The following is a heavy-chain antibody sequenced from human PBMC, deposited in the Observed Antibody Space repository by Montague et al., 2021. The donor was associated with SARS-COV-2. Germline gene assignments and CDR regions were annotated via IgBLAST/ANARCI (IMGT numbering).Heavy chain of an antibody. J-gene: IGHJ4*02. D-gene: IGHD3/OR15-3a*01. CDR2: SNENGTT. Sequence: SETLSLTCAVYGGSFSGFYWSWIRQAPGEGLERIGESNENGTTNSNPSLTSRVTTSVDTSKKQFSLKLSSVTAADTAIYYCARTWTGIKMGTLLDYWGPGTQVTVSP. CDR3: ARTWTGIKMGTLLDY. CDR1: GGSFSGFY. V-gene: IGHV4-34*01.